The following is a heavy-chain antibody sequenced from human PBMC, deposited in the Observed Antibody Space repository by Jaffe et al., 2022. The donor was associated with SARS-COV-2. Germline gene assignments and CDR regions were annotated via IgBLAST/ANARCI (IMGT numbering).Heavy chain of an antibody. CDR3: ARDGKSPDRVAFDI. V-gene: IGHV3-21*01. J-gene: IGHJ3*02. CDR1: GFTFSSYS. Sequence: EVQLVESGGGLVKPGGSLRLSCAASGFTFSSYSMNWVRQAPGKGLEWVSSISSSSSYIYYADSVKGRFTISRDNAKNSLYLQMNSLRAEDTAVYYCARDGKSPDRVAFDIWGQGTMVTVSS. CDR2: ISSSSSYI. D-gene: IGHD1-26*01.